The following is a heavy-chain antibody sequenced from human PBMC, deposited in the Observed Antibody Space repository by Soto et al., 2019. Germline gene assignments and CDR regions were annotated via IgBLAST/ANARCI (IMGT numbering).Heavy chain of an antibody. CDR1: GGKSVDIGG. CDR2: IYHSGST. CDR3: ARESPGSVECLHFQYGIDV. Sequence: RYAVSGGKSVDIGGRRWVCQPPGKGLEWIGEIYHSGSTNYNPSLRSRVTISVDKSKNQFSLKLSSVTAADTTGYSCARESPGSVECLHFQYGIDVWAEAITGTVPS. J-gene: IGHJ6*04. V-gene: IGHV4-4*01. D-gene: IGHD3-3*01.